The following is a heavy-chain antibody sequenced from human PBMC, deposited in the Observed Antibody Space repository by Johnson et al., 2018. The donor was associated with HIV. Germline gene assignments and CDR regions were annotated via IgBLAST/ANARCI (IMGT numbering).Heavy chain of an antibody. J-gene: IGHJ3*02. D-gene: IGHD1-26*01. CDR1: GFTLSDFY. V-gene: IGHV3-11*01. CDR2: ISASGSNI. Sequence: QVQLVESGGGLVKPGGSLRLSCAASGFTLSDFYMSWIRQAPGKGPEWLSYISASGSNIYYVDSVKGRFTISRDNSKNTLYLQMNSLRAEDTAVYYCAKAEQDSGSYEADAFDIWGQGTMVTVSS. CDR3: AKAEQDSGSYEADAFDI.